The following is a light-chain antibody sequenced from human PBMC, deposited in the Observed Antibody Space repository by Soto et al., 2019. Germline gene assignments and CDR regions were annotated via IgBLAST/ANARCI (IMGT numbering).Light chain of an antibody. CDR3: QQSYSIPLT. CDR2: AAS. J-gene: IGKJ1*01. CDR1: QSISSY. V-gene: IGKV1-39*01. Sequence: DVQMTQSPSSLSASVVDRVTITCRASQSISSYLNWYQQRPGKAPKFLIYAASSLQSGVPSRFSGSGSGTDFTLTISSLQPEDFATYFCQQSYSIPLTFGQGTKVDIK.